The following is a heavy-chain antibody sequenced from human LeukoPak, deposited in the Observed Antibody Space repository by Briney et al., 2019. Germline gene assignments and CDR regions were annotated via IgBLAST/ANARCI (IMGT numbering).Heavy chain of an antibody. CDR1: GGSISSGSYY. V-gene: IGHV4-61*02. CDR2: IYTSGST. D-gene: IGHD1-7*01. CDR3: ARGGELLNY. Sequence: SQTLSLTCTVSGGSISSGSYYWSWIRQPAGKGLEWIGRIYTSGSTNYNPSLKSRVTISVDTSRNQFSLKLSSVTAADTAVYYCARGGELLNYWGQGTLVTVSS. J-gene: IGHJ4*02.